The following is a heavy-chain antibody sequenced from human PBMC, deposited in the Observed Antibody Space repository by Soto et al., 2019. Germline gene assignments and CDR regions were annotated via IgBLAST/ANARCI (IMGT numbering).Heavy chain of an antibody. D-gene: IGHD4-17*01. CDR1: GYTFTSYA. Sequence: QVQLVQSGAEVKKPGASVKVSCKASGYTFTSYAMHWVRQAPGQRLEWMGWINAGNGNTKYSQKFQGRVTITRDTSASTAYMELSSLRSEDTAVYYCARALYGDSDLYYWGQGTLVTVSS. CDR2: INAGNGNT. J-gene: IGHJ4*02. V-gene: IGHV1-3*01. CDR3: ARALYGDSDLYY.